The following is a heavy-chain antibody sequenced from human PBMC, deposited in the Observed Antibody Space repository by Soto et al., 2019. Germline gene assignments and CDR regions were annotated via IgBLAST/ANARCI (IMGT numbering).Heavy chain of an antibody. D-gene: IGHD2-15*01. V-gene: IGHV4-34*01. CDR2: INHSGST. CDR3: ASPHDCSGGSCYSGGYDY. Sequence: SETLSLTCAVYGGSFSGYYWSWIRQPPGQGLEWIGEINHSGSTNYNPSLQSRVTISVATSKNQFSLKLSSVTAADTAVYYCASPHDCSGGSCYSGGYDYWGQGTLVTVSS. CDR1: GGSFSGYY. J-gene: IGHJ4*02.